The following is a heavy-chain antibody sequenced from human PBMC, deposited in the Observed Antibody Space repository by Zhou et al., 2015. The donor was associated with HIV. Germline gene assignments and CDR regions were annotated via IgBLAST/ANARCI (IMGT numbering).Heavy chain of an antibody. Sequence: QVQLVQSGAEVKKPGSSVKVSCKASGGTFSSYAISWVRQAPGQGLEWMGGIIPIFGTANYAQKFQGRVTITADESTSTAYMELSSLRSEDTAVYYCARALAPQGITMVRGVTGNWFDPWGQGTLVTVSS. CDR2: IIPIFGTA. D-gene: IGHD3-10*01. V-gene: IGHV1-69*01. J-gene: IGHJ5*02. CDR1: GGTFSSYA. CDR3: ARALAPQGITMVRGVTGNWFDP.